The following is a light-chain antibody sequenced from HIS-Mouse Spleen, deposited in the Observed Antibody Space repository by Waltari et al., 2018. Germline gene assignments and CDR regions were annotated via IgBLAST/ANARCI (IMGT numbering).Light chain of an antibody. J-gene: IGLJ2*01. V-gene: IGLV3-10*01. CDR2: EDS. CDR1: ALPKKY. CDR3: YSTDSSGNHRV. Sequence: SYELTQPPSVSVSPGQTARITCSGDALPKKYAYWYQQKSGQAPVLVLYEDSRRPAWIPGRFSGSSSGTMATLTISGAQVEDEADYYCYSTDSSGNHRVFGGGTKLTVL.